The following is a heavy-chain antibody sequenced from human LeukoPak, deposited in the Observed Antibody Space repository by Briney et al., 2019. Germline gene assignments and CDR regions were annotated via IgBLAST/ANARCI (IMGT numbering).Heavy chain of an antibody. J-gene: IGHJ4*02. CDR2: INAGNGKT. Sequence: GASVKVSFKASGYSFSDYAIQWVRQAPGQRLEWMGWINAGNGKTKYSQNFQGRGTITRDRSASTAYMELSSRRSEDTSIYYCARGRWTATETTYYLDYWGQGTLVTVSS. CDR1: GYSFSDYA. D-gene: IGHD4-17*01. V-gene: IGHV1-3*01. CDR3: ARGRWTATETTYYLDY.